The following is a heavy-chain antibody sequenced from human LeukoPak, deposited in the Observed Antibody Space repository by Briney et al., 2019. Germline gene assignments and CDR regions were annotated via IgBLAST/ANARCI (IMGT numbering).Heavy chain of an antibody. J-gene: IGHJ4*02. Sequence: PGGSLRLSCVVSGFTLSDHYMIWIRQAPGKGLESVSYIPISGSTIYYADSVKGRFTFSRDNAKNSLYLQMNSLRAEDTAVYYCARVRREVATIGFDYWGQGTLVTVSS. CDR1: GFTLSDHY. V-gene: IGHV3-11*04. D-gene: IGHD5-12*01. CDR3: ARVRREVATIGFDY. CDR2: IPISGSTI.